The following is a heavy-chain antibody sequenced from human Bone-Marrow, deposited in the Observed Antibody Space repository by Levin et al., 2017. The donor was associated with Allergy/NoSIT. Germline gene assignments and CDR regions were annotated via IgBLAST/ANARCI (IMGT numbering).Heavy chain of an antibody. Sequence: SETLSLTCAVSGGSIGSGGYSWSWIRQPPGKGLEWIGYIYHSGSTYYNPSLKSRVTISMDRSKNHFSLNLTSVTAADTAVYFCAKSLWFGAYFDYWGQGTLVTVSS. CDR1: GGSIGSGGYS. CDR3: AKSLWFGAYFDY. J-gene: IGHJ4*02. D-gene: IGHD3-10*01. V-gene: IGHV4-30-2*01. CDR2: IYHSGST.